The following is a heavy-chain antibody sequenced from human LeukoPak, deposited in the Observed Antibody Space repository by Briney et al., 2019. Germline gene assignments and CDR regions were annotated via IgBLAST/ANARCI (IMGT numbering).Heavy chain of an antibody. CDR3: ARESRYTSPDY. CDR1: GFTFSSYW. J-gene: IGHJ4*02. D-gene: IGHD1-14*01. Sequence: GGSLRLSCAASGFTFSSYWMHWVRQAPGKGLVWVSRINSDGSSRSYADSVKGRFTISRDNAKNTLYLQMNSLRAEDTAVYYCARESRYTSPDYWGQGTLVTVSS. V-gene: IGHV3-74*01. CDR2: INSDGSSR.